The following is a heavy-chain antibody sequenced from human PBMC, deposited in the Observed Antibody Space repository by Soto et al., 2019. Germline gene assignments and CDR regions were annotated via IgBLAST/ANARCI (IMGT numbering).Heavy chain of an antibody. CDR3: ASGEFDWSTPHYYYGMDV. CDR2: ISSNGGST. V-gene: IGHV3-64*01. CDR1: GFTFSSYA. Sequence: HPGGSLRLSCAASGFTFSSYAMHWVRQAPGKGLEYVSAISSNGGSTYYANSVKGRFTISRDNSKNTLYLQMGGLRAEDMAVYYCASGEFDWSTPHYYYGMDVWGQGTTVTVSS. D-gene: IGHD3-9*01. J-gene: IGHJ6*02.